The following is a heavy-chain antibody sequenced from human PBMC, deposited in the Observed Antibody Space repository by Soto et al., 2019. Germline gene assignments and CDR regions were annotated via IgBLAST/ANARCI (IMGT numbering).Heavy chain of an antibody. J-gene: IGHJ2*01. CDR2: INPNSGGT. D-gene: IGHD2-15*01. Sequence: ASVKVSCKASGSTFTGYYMHWVRQAPGQGLEWMGWINPNSGGTNYAQKFQGWVTMTRDTSISTAYMELSRLRSDDTAVYYCARSPIYCSGGSCYRRWYFDLWGRGTLVTVSS. CDR1: GSTFTGYY. V-gene: IGHV1-2*04. CDR3: ARSPIYCSGGSCYRRWYFDL.